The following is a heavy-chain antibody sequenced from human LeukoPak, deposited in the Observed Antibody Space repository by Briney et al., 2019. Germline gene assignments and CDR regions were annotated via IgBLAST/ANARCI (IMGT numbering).Heavy chain of an antibody. V-gene: IGHV3-23*01. D-gene: IGHD2-21*02. Sequence: PGGSLRLSCAASGFTLSSYAMNWVRQAPGKGLEWVSAISNSGGSTYYADSVKGRFTISRDNSKNTLYLQMNSLRAEDTAVYYCAKDRGGYCGGDCSFDYWGQGTLVTVSS. J-gene: IGHJ4*02. CDR3: AKDRGGYCGGDCSFDY. CDR1: GFTLSSYA. CDR2: ISNSGGST.